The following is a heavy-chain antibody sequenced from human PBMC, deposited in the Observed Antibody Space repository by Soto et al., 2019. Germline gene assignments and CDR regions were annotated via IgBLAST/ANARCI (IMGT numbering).Heavy chain of an antibody. CDR2: MNEDANTK. CDR1: GFTFSSYS. Sequence: LRLSCAASGFTFSSYSMNWVRQAPGKGLEWLANMNEDANTKYYVDSVKGRFTILGDSAGNSLFLKMASLRAEDTAVYFCAAYNTSRHAAFDIWGRGTLVTVSS. D-gene: IGHD1-20*01. CDR3: AAYNTSRHAAFDI. V-gene: IGHV3-7*01. J-gene: IGHJ3*02.